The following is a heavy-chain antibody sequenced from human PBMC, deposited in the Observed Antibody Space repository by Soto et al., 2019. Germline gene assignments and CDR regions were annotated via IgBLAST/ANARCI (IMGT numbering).Heavy chain of an antibody. Sequence: GGSLRLSCAASGFSFSRFEMNWVRQAPGKGLEWVSYISSSSDVIYYADSVKGRFTISRDNAKNSLYLQMSSLRAEDTAVYFCAKDLGSYLSPAFDYWGLGTLVTVSS. CDR1: GFSFSRFE. CDR2: ISSSSDVI. V-gene: IGHV3-48*03. D-gene: IGHD1-26*01. J-gene: IGHJ4*02. CDR3: AKDLGSYLSPAFDY.